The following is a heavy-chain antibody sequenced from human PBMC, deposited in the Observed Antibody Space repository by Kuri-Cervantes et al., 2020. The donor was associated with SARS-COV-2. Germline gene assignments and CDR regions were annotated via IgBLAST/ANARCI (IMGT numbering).Heavy chain of an antibody. V-gene: IGHV3-20*01. CDR3: ARDKGANRHFAFFDY. CDR2: INWDGSST. Sequence: GGSLRLSCAASGFTLGDYGMSWVRQAPGKGLEWVSGINWDGSSTAYAGSVKGRFTISRDNAENSLYLQLNSLRAEDTAWYQCARDKGANRHFAFFDYWGLGTLVTVSS. CDR1: GFTLGDYG. D-gene: IGHD3-3*02. J-gene: IGHJ4*02.